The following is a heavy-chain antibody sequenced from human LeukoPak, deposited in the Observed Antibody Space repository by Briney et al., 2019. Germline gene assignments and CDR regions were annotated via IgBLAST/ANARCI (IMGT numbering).Heavy chain of an antibody. J-gene: IGHJ1*01. Sequence: ASVKVSCKASGNTFTDYYMHWVGQAPGQGLEWMGWVSPDNGDTNYAQKFQGRVTMTRDTSIRTVFMELSRLTSDDTAFYYCARVRGYGWGQDTLLTVSS. D-gene: IGHD2-15*01. CDR1: GNTFTDYY. CDR3: ARVRGYG. V-gene: IGHV1-2*02. CDR2: VSPDNGDT.